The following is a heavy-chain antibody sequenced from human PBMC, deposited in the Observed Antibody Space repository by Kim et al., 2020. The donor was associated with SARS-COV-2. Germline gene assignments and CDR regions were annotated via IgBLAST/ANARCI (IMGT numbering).Heavy chain of an antibody. Sequence: SETLSLTCTVSGGSISSYYWSWIRQPAGKGLEWIGRIYTSGSTNYNPSLKSRVTMSVDTSKNQFSLKLSSVTAADTAVYYCARARGYRPLGAYYYYYYMDVWGKGTTVTVS. J-gene: IGHJ6*03. D-gene: IGHD1-1*01. V-gene: IGHV4-4*07. CDR3: ARARGYRPLGAYYYYYYMDV. CDR1: GGSISSYY. CDR2: IYTSGST.